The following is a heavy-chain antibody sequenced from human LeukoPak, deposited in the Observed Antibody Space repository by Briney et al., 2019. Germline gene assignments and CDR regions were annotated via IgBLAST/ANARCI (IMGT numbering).Heavy chain of an antibody. D-gene: IGHD2-15*01. V-gene: IGHV3-48*04. CDR3: ARFRIDSYYMDV. J-gene: IGHJ6*03. CDR2: ISSSSSTI. CDR1: GFTFSSYS. Sequence: PGGSLRLSCAASGFTFSSYSMNWVRQAPGKGLEWVSYISSSSSTIYYADSVKGRFTISRDNAKNSLYLQMNSLRAEDTAVYYCARFRIDSYYMDVWGKGTTVTISS.